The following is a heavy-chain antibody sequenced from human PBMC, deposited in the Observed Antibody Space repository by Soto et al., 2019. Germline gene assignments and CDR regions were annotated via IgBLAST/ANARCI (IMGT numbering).Heavy chain of an antibody. V-gene: IGHV3-30-3*01. CDR3: ARDRERDRIFGVPHGAYLVDY. D-gene: IGHD3-3*02. J-gene: IGHJ4*02. Sequence: QVQLVESGGGVVQPGRSLRLSCAASGFTFSSYAMHWVRQAPGKGLEWVAVISYDGSNKYYADSVKGRFTISRDNSKNRLYLHMNSLRAEDTAVYDCARDRERDRIFGVPHGAYLVDYWGQGTLGTVSS. CDR2: ISYDGSNK. CDR1: GFTFSSYA.